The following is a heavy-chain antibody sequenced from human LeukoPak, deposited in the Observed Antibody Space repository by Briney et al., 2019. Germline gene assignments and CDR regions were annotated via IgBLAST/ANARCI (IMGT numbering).Heavy chain of an antibody. CDR3: VKDQTVVVTAIHSY. J-gene: IGHJ4*02. D-gene: IGHD2-21*02. Sequence: GGSLRLSCSASGFTFSSYAMHWVRQAPGKGLEYVSAISANGGSTYYADSVKGRFTISRDNSKNTLHLQMSSLRAEDTAVYYCVKDQTVVVTAIHSYWGQGTLVTVSS. CDR1: GFTFSSYA. V-gene: IGHV3-64D*09. CDR2: ISANGGST.